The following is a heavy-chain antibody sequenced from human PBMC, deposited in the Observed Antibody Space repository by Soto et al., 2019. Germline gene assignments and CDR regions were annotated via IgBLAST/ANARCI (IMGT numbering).Heavy chain of an antibody. CDR3: APNWNFDY. V-gene: IGHV3-15*01. D-gene: IGHD2-8*01. CDR1: GFTLSNAW. Sequence: EVQLVESGGGLVKPGGSLRLSCAASGFTLSNAWVSWVRQAPGKGLEWVGRIKNKIEGGTTDYAAPVKGRFSISRDDSKNMLYLQIISLITADTAVYYCAPNWNFDYGGQGTLVTVSS. J-gene: IGHJ4*02. CDR2: IKNKIEGGTT.